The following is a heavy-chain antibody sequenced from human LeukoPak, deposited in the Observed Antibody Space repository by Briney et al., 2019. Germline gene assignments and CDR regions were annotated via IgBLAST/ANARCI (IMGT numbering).Heavy chain of an antibody. D-gene: IGHD6-13*01. CDR1: GFTFSSYA. V-gene: IGHV3-64*02. CDR3: ARGRAAAGTYFDY. Sequence: PGGSLRLSCAASGFTFSSYAMHWVRQAPGKGLEYVSGISTNGGSTYYADSVKGRFTISRDNSKNSLYLQMNSLRAEDTAVYYCARGRAAAGTYFDYWGQGTLVTVSS. CDR2: ISTNGGST. J-gene: IGHJ4*02.